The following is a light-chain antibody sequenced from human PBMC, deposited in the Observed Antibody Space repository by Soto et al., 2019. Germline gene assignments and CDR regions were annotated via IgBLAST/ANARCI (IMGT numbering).Light chain of an antibody. CDR2: AAS. Sequence: DIQMTQSPSSLSASVGDRVTITCRASQSISSYLNWYQQKPGKAPKLLIYAASSLQSGVPSRFSGSGSGTEFTLTISSLQSEDFAVYCCQQYNNWPATFGQGTKV. CDR1: QSISSY. J-gene: IGKJ1*01. CDR3: QQYNNWPAT. V-gene: IGKV1-39*01.